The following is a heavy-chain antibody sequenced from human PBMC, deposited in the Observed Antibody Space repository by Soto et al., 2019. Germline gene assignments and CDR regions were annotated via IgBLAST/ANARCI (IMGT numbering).Heavy chain of an antibody. Sequence: GGCLRLSCAASGFIFSDHYMDWVRQAPGKGLGGGGRIRKKANSYSTEYAASVKGRLTNSRDDSKSSLFLQMSSLKTEDTAIHYCVSAAGDSVHYYGAFDYWGQGTLVTVSS. CDR3: VSAAGDSVHYYGAFDY. CDR2: IRKKANSYST. D-gene: IGHD3-22*01. J-gene: IGHJ4*02. CDR1: GFIFSDHY. V-gene: IGHV3-72*01.